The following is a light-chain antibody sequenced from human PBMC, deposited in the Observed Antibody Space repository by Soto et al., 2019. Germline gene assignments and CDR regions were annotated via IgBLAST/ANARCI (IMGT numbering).Light chain of an antibody. CDR3: CSYGGGNNFYV. V-gene: IGLV2-8*01. Sequence: QSALTQPPSASGSPGQSVTISCTGTSSDIGTYDYVSWYQHLPDKAPKLIIYEVSKRPSGVPDRFSGDKSGNTSSLTISGLQAQDEGDDSCCSYGGGNNFYVFGTGTKVTVL. CDR2: EVS. CDR1: SSDIGTYDY. J-gene: IGLJ1*01.